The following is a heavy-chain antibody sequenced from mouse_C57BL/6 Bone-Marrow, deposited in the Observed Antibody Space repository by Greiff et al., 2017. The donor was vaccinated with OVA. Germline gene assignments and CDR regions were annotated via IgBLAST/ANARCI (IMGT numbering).Heavy chain of an antibody. CDR3: AAIWSKGY. D-gene: IGHD1-1*02. CDR1: GYTFTSYT. V-gene: IGHV1-4*01. Sequence: VQLQQSGAELARPGASVTMSCKASGYTFTSYTMHRVKQRPGPGLEWIGYINPSSGYTKYNQKFKDKATLTADKSSSTAYMQLSSLTSEDSAVYYCAAIWSKGYWGQGTTLTVSS. CDR2: INPSSGYT. J-gene: IGHJ2*01.